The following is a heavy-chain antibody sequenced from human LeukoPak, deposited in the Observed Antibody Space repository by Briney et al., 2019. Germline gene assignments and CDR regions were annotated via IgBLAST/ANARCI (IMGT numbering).Heavy chain of an antibody. V-gene: IGHV4-39*07. Sequence: SETLSLICTVSGGSMNSNTYYWGWVRQPPGKGLEWIATMYYTGSIYYNSSLKSRVTLSLDTSKTQFSLKLSSVTPADTAVYYCARVGGYSSSWYLGYWGQGTLVTVSS. CDR2: MYYTGSI. D-gene: IGHD6-19*01. J-gene: IGHJ4*02. CDR3: ARVGGYSSSWYLGY. CDR1: GGSMNSNTYY.